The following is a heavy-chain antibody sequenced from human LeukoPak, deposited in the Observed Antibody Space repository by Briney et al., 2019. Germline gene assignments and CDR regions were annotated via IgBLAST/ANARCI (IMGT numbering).Heavy chain of an antibody. CDR3: ATAPIVVVRSFDY. D-gene: IGHD2-2*01. J-gene: IGHJ4*02. CDR1: GCALTELS. CDR2: FDPEDGET. Sequence: GASVKVSCKVSGCALTELSMHWVRQAPGKGPEWMGGFDPEDGETIYAQKFQGRVTMTEDTSTDTAYMELSSLRSEDTAVYYCATAPIVVVRSFDYWGQGTLVTFSS. V-gene: IGHV1-24*01.